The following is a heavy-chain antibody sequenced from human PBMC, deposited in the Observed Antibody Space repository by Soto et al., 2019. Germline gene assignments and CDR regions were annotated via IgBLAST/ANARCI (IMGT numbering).Heavy chain of an antibody. CDR3: ETSGSYYSDFSLPDY. CDR1: GGTFSSYT. CDR2: IIPILGIA. J-gene: IGHJ4*02. V-gene: IGHV1-69*02. Sequence: QVQLVQSGAQVKKPGSSVKVSCKASGGTFSSYTISWVRQAPGQGLEWMGRIIPILGIANYAQKFQARVTITADKSTSTGNMELSSLRSEDTAVYYCETSGSYYSDFSLPDYWGQGTLVTVSS. D-gene: IGHD1-26*01.